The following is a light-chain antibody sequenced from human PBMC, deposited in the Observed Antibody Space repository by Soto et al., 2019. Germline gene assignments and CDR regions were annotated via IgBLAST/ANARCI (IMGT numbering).Light chain of an antibody. J-gene: IGLJ1*01. CDR1: TSNIGSNT. CDR3: AAWDDSLNAYV. Sequence: QSALTQPPSASGTLGQRVTISCSGSTSNIGSNTVNWYQQLPGTAPKLVIYSNNQRPSGVPDRFSGSRSDTSASLAISGLQSEDEADYYCAAWDDSLNAYVFGTGTKVNVL. CDR2: SNN. V-gene: IGLV1-44*01.